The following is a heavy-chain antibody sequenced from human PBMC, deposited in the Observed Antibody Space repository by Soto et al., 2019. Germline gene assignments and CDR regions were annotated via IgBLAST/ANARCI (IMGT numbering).Heavy chain of an antibody. Sequence: SETLSLTCTVSGGSISSYYWSWIRQPAGKGLEWIGRIYTSGSTNYNPSLKSRVTMSVDTSKNQFSLKLSSVTAADTAVYYCARDGYDSSGYGGYFDYWGQGTLVTVSS. CDR3: ARDGYDSSGYGGYFDY. V-gene: IGHV4-4*07. D-gene: IGHD3-22*01. CDR1: GGSISSYY. CDR2: IYTSGST. J-gene: IGHJ4*02.